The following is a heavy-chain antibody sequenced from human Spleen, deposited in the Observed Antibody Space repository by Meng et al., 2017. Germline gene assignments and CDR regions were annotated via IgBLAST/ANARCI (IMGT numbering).Heavy chain of an antibody. V-gene: IGHV3-23*01. Sequence: GESLKTSWAASGFTFSSYAMSWVRQAPGKGLEWVSAISGSGGSTYYADSVKGRFTISRDNSKNTLYLQMTSLRAEDTAVYYCAKDNQCRRSGWLSSSYYYYGMDVWGQETTVTVSS. CDR2: ISGSGGST. CDR3: AKDNQCRRSGWLSSSYYYYGMDV. D-gene: IGHD3-10*01. CDR1: GFTFSSYA. J-gene: IGHJ6*02.